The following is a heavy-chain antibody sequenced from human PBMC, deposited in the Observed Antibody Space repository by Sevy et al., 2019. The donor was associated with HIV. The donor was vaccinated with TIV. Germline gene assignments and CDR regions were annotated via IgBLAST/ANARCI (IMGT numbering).Heavy chain of an antibody. V-gene: IGHV3-33*01. CDR3: ARDRGRGGSGNYFDS. CDR2: IWYDGSNK. D-gene: IGHD3-10*01. J-gene: IGHJ4*02. Sequence: GGSLRLSCAASGFTFSRNGMHWVRQAPGKGLEWVGVIWYDGSNKYYADSVKGRFIISRDNSKNTLYLQLNSLRAEDRAMYYGARDRGRGGSGNYFDSWGQGTLVTVSS. CDR1: GFTFSRNG.